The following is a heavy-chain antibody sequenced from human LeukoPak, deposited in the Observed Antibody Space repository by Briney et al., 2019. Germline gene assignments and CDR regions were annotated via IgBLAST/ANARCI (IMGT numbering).Heavy chain of an antibody. CDR3: ARRRIVATIDY. D-gene: IGHD5-12*01. Sequence: SETLSLTCTVSGGSISSYYWSWIRQPPGKGLEWIGYIYTSGSTNYNPSLKCRVTISVDTSKNQFSLKLSSVTAPDTAVYYCARRRIVATIDYWGQGTLVTVSS. J-gene: IGHJ4*02. V-gene: IGHV4-4*08. CDR1: GGSISSYY. CDR2: IYTSGST.